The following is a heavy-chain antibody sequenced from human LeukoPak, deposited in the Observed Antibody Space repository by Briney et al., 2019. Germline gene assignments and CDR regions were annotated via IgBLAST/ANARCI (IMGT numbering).Heavy chain of an antibody. J-gene: IGHJ4*02. Sequence: GGSLRLSCATFGFTLSSYSMNWVRQAPGKGLEWVSYISSGSTTIYYADSVKGRFTISRDNAKNSLYLQMNSLRAEDTAVYYCARDVEQWLVRVYYFDYWGQGTLATVSS. V-gene: IGHV3-48*01. D-gene: IGHD6-19*01. CDR1: GFTLSSYS. CDR3: ARDVEQWLVRVYYFDY. CDR2: ISSGSTTI.